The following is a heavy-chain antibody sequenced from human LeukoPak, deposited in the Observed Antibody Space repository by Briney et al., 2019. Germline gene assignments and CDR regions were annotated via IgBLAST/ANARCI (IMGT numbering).Heavy chain of an antibody. J-gene: IGHJ2*01. CDR2: ISTDGSYK. D-gene: IGHD3-16*01. V-gene: IGHV3-30*04. Sequence: GGSLRLSWAVSGFTFSSFPFHWVRQAPGKGLGWVAAISTDGSYKYHGGSVKGRFTISRDNPMNTLYLQMNGLRPDDTAVYYCARSMIPGRWYFDLWGRGILVTVSS. CDR3: ARSMIPGRWYFDL. CDR1: GFTFSSFP.